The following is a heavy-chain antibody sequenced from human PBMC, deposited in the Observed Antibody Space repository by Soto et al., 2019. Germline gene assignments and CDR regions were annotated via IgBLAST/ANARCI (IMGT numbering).Heavy chain of an antibody. CDR3: ARVNIEVVAAAVWRGMDV. D-gene: IGHD2-15*01. J-gene: IGHJ6*02. Sequence: PGGSLRLSCAASGFTVSFNYMTWVRQAPGKGLEWVSVIYSGGDTYYSDSVEGRFTISRDKSKNTLYLQMNSLRAEDTAVYYCARVNIEVVAAAVWRGMDVWGQGTTVTVSS. CDR2: IYSGGDT. V-gene: IGHV3-53*01. CDR1: GFTVSFNY.